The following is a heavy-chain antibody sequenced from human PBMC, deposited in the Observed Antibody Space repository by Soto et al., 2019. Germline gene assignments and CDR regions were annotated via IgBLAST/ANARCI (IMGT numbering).Heavy chain of an antibody. CDR3: ARDNVQWVVSD. J-gene: IGHJ1*01. V-gene: IGHV1-18*01. CDR2: ISTYNGNT. Sequence: QVQLVQSGAEVKKPGASVKVSCKASGYIFTSHGISWVRQAPGQGLEWMGRISTYNGNTKYAQKLQGRGTMTTDTSASIADMELRSLRPDDTAVYYWARDNVQWVVSDWGEGTLVTVSS. CDR1: GYIFTSHG. D-gene: IGHD6-19*01.